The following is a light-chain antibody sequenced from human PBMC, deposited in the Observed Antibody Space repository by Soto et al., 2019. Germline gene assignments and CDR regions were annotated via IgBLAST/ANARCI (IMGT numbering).Light chain of an antibody. CDR3: QQYGSSPFT. V-gene: IGKV3-20*01. CDR1: QSVSSSY. CDR2: AAS. J-gene: IGKJ3*01. Sequence: EIVLTQSPGTLSLSPGERATLSCRASQSVSSSYLAWYQQKPGQAPRLPIYAASSRATAIPDRFSGSGSGTDFTLTISRLEPEDFAVYYCQQYGSSPFTFGPGTKVDIK.